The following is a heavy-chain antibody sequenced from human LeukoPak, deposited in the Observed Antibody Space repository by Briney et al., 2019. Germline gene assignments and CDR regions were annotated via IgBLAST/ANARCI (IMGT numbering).Heavy chain of an antibody. V-gene: IGHV4-34*01. D-gene: IGHD3-10*01. J-gene: IGHJ4*02. Sequence: SETLSLTCAVYGGSFGGYYWSWIRQPPGKGLEWIGEINHSGSTNYNPSLKSRVTISVDTSKNQFSLKLSSVTAADTAVYYCARGPIRGRFDYWGQGTLVTVSS. CDR3: ARGPIRGRFDY. CDR1: GGSFGGYY. CDR2: INHSGST.